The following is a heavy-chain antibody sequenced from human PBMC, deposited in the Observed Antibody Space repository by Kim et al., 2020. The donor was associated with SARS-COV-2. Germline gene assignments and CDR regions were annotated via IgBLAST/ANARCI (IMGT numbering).Heavy chain of an antibody. J-gene: IGHJ6*02. V-gene: IGHV3-30*02. CDR3: AKDSSSSWYYYYYGMDV. D-gene: IGHD6-13*01. Sequence: VKGRFTISRDNSKNTLYLQMNSLRAEETAVYYCAKDSSSSWYYYYYGMDVWGQGTTVTVSS.